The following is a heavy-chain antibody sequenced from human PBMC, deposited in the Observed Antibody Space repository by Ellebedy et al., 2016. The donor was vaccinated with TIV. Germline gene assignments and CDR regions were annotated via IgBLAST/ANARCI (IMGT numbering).Heavy chain of an antibody. CDR3: AVYDSSGYGPVIFSAFDI. CDR1: GFTFSSYA. D-gene: IGHD3-22*01. Sequence: GGSLRLSXAASGFTFSSYAMHWVRQAPGKGLEWVAVISYDGSNKYYADSVKGRFTISRDNSKNTLYLQMNSLRAEDTAVYYCAVYDSSGYGPVIFSAFDIWGQGTMVTVSS. J-gene: IGHJ3*02. V-gene: IGHV3-30*14. CDR2: ISYDGSNK.